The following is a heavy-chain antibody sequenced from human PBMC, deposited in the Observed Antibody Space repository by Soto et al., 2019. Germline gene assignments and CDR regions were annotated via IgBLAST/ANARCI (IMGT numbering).Heavy chain of an antibody. V-gene: IGHV3-9*01. D-gene: IGHD2-8*02. Sequence: GGSLRLSCAASGFTFDNYAMHWVRQVPGKGLEWVSGISWNSGSIGYADSVKGRFTISRDNAKNSLYLQMNSLRPEDTALYYCAKEPGADVGQWGQGTLVTVSS. CDR1: GFTFDNYA. CDR2: ISWNSGSI. J-gene: IGHJ4*02. CDR3: AKEPGADVGQ.